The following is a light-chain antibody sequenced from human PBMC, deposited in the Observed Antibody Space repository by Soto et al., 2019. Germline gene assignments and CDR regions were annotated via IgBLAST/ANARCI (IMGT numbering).Light chain of an antibody. CDR1: QSVSSN. V-gene: IGKV3-15*01. Sequence: EIVMTQSPATLSVSPGERATLSCRASQSVSSNLARYQQKPGQAPRLLIYGASTRATGIPARFSGSGSGKEFTLTISSLQSEDFAVYYCQQYNNWPPWTFGQGTKVDIK. J-gene: IGKJ1*01. CDR2: GAS. CDR3: QQYNNWPPWT.